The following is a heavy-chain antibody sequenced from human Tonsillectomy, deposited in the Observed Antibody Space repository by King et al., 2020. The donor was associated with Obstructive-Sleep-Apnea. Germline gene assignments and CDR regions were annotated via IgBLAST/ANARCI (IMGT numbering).Heavy chain of an antibody. CDR2: ISSSSSFI. CDR1: GFIFRTYS. CDR3: VREEGYGLDV. V-gene: IGHV3-21*01. Sequence: VQLVESGGGLVKPGGSLRLSCAASGFIFRTYSMNWVRQAPGKGLEWVSSISSSSSFIFYTDSVKGRFTISRDNAKNSLYLQMDSLRAEDTAVDYCVREEGYGLDVWGQGTMVIVSS. D-gene: IGHD4-17*01. J-gene: IGHJ3*01.